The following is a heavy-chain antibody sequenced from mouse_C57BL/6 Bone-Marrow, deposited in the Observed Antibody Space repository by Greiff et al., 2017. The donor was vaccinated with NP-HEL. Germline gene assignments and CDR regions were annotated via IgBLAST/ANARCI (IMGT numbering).Heavy chain of an antibody. CDR2: INPSTGGT. Sequence: VQLKQSGPELVKPGASVKISCKASGYSFTGYYMNWVKQSPEKSLEWIGEINPSTGGTTYNQKFKAKATLTVDKSSSTAYMQLKSLTSEDSAVYYCARERDSLAYWGQGTLVTVSA. V-gene: IGHV1-42*01. CDR1: GYSFTGYY. CDR3: ARERDSLAY. J-gene: IGHJ3*01.